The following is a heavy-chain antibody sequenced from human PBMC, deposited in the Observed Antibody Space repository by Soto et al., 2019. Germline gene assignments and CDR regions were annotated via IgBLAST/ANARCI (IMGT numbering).Heavy chain of an antibody. CDR1: GFTFGSYW. D-gene: IGHD2-15*01. Sequence: PGGSLRLSCAASGFTFGSYWMHWVRQAPGKGLVWVSRINSDGSSTNYADSVKGRFTISRDNAKNTLYLQMNSLRAEDTAVYYCARLPYCSGGSCYVLAYDIWGQGTMVTVSS. CDR3: ARLPYCSGGSCYVLAYDI. J-gene: IGHJ3*02. CDR2: INSDGSST. V-gene: IGHV3-74*01.